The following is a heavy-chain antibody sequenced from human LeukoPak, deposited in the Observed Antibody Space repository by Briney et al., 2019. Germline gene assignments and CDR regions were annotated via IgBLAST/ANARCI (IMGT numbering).Heavy chain of an antibody. CDR3: ARDRPEITMIVVVITSMDY. J-gene: IGHJ4*02. D-gene: IGHD3-22*01. CDR2: ISAYNGNT. CDR1: GYTFPSYS. Sequence: ASVKVSCKASGYTFPSYSISWVRQAPGQGPEWMGWISAYNGNTNYAQKLQGRVTMTTDTSTSTAYMELRSLRSDDTAVYYCARDRPEITMIVVVITSMDYWGQGTLVTVSS. V-gene: IGHV1-18*01.